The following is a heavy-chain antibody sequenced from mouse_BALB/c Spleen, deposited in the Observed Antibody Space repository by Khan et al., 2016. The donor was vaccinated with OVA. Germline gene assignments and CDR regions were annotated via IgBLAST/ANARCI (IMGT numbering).Heavy chain of an antibody. D-gene: IGHD1-1*01. CDR2: TNPTNGRT. V-gene: IGHV1S81*02. Sequence: QVQLQQPGAELVKAGASVKMSCKASGYTFTSYLMHWVKQRLGQGLEWFAETNPTNGRTYYNEKFKSKATLTVDKSSSTAYMLLSGPTFEDSAVYYCARIKKIVATYFDYWGQGTTLTVSP. CDR1: GYTFTSYL. CDR3: ARIKKIVATYFDY. J-gene: IGHJ2*01.